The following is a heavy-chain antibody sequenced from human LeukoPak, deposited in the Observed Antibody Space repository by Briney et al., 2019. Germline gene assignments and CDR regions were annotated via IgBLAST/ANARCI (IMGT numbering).Heavy chain of an antibody. CDR3: ARPGVAAAGTLDY. CDR1: GYSFTNFW. Sequence: GESLKISCKGSGYSFTNFWISWVRQMPGKGLEWMGIIYPSDSHTRYSPSFQGQVTISADKSISTAFLQWSSLKASDTAMYYCARPGVAAAGTLDYWGQGTLVTVSS. D-gene: IGHD6-13*01. J-gene: IGHJ4*02. V-gene: IGHV5-51*01. CDR2: IYPSDSHT.